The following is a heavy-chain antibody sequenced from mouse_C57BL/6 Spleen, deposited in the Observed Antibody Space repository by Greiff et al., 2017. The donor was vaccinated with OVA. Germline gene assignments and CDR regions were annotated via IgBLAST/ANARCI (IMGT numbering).Heavy chain of an antibody. Sequence: VQLQQSGPELVKPGASVKISCKASGYTFTDYYMNWVKQSHGKSLEWIGDINPNNGGTSYNQKFKGKATLTVDKSSSTAYMELRSLTSEDSAVYYCARSDDGYPWFAYWGQGTLVTVSA. CDR2: INPNNGGT. J-gene: IGHJ3*01. CDR1: GYTFTDYY. D-gene: IGHD2-3*01. V-gene: IGHV1-26*01. CDR3: ARSDDGYPWFAY.